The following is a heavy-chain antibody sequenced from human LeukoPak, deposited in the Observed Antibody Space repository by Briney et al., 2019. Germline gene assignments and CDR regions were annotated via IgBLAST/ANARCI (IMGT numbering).Heavy chain of an antibody. V-gene: IGHV1-46*01. D-gene: IGHD6-13*01. Sequence: GASVKDSCKASGYTFTSYYMHWVRQAPGQGLEWMGIINPSGGSTSYAQKFQGRVTMTRDTSTSTVYMELSSLRSEDTAVYYCARDWISYSSSWYGTADYWGQGTLVTVSS. J-gene: IGHJ4*02. CDR2: INPSGGST. CDR1: GYTFTSYY. CDR3: ARDWISYSSSWYGTADY.